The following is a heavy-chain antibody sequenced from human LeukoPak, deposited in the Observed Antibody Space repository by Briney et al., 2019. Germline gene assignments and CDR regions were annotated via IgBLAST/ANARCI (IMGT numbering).Heavy chain of an antibody. J-gene: IGHJ4*02. D-gene: IGHD2-2*01. CDR2: INTDSSDI. CDR1: GFAFSRFA. Sequence: GGSLRLSCAASGFAFSRFAMNWVRQAPGKGLEWVSYINTDSSDIHYADSVKGRFTISRDNARNTLYLQLSSLRAEDSAVYYCARDTFQPGLIDSWGQGTLVTVSS. V-gene: IGHV3-21*05. CDR3: ARDTFQPGLIDS.